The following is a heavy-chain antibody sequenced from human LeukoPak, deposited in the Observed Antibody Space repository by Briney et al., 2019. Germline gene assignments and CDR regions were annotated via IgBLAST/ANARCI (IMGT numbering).Heavy chain of an antibody. CDR1: GYTFTSYG. V-gene: IGHV1-18*01. Sequence: GASVKVSCKASGYTFTSYGISWVRQAPGQGLEWMGWISAYNGNTNYAQKLQGRVTMTTDTSTSTAYMELRSLRSDDTAVYYCARLDYYDSSGYYSLTTTGFDYWGQGTLVTVSS. CDR3: ARLDYYDSSGYYSLTTTGFDY. CDR2: ISAYNGNT. D-gene: IGHD3-22*01. J-gene: IGHJ4*02.